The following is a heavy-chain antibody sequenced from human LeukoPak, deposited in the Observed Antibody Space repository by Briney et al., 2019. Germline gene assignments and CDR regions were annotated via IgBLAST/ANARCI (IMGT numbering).Heavy chain of an antibody. CDR1: GFTFDDYA. D-gene: IGHD3-22*01. V-gene: IGHV3-9*01. CDR2: ISWNSGSI. CDR3: AKDYYYDSSGYDGGPTDI. Sequence: GGSLRLSCAASGFTFDDYAMHWVRQAPGKGLEWVSGISWNSGSIGYADSVKGRFTISRDNAKNSLYLQMNSLRAEDTALYYCAKDYYYDSSGYDGGPTDIWGQGTMVTVSS. J-gene: IGHJ3*02.